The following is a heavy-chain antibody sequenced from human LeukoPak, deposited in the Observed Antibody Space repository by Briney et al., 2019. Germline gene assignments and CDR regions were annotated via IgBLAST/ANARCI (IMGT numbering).Heavy chain of an antibody. D-gene: IGHD4-17*01. Sequence: GGSLRLSCVASRFTFSSYWMGWVRQAPGKGLEWVANIKQDGSQKYYVDSVKGRFTISRDNAKNSLSLQMNSLRAEDTAVYYCAKVSYGDYGYFQHWGQGTLVTVSS. V-gene: IGHV3-7*03. J-gene: IGHJ1*01. CDR3: AKVSYGDYGYFQH. CDR2: IKQDGSQK. CDR1: RFTFSSYW.